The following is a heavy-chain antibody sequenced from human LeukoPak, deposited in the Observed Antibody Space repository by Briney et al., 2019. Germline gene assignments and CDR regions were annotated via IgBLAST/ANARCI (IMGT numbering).Heavy chain of an antibody. J-gene: IGHJ5*02. Sequence: GGSLRLSCAASGFTFSSYGMHWVRQAPGKGLEWVSFMQFDGSSKYYTDSVMGRFTISRDNSKNTLYLQMNTLRAEDTAVYYCTKDLQDWDHCFSAWGQGTLVTVSS. CDR1: GFTFSSYG. CDR3: TKDLQDWDHCFSA. CDR2: MQFDGSSK. V-gene: IGHV3-30*02. D-gene: IGHD3-9*01.